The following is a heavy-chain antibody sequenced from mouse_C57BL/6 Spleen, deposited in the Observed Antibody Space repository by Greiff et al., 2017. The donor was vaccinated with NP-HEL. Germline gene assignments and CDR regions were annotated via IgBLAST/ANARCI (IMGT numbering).Heavy chain of an antibody. CDR2: ISDGGSYT. Sequence: EVKVVESGGGLVKPGGSLKLSCAASGFTFSSYAMSWVRQTPEKRLEWVATISDGGSYTYYPDNVKGRFTISRDNAKNNLYLQMSHLKSEDTAMYNCARDHLLRSPPTEVDVWGTGTTVTVSS. CDR1: GFTFSSYA. CDR3: ARDHLLRSPPTEVDV. V-gene: IGHV5-4*01. J-gene: IGHJ1*03. D-gene: IGHD1-1*01.